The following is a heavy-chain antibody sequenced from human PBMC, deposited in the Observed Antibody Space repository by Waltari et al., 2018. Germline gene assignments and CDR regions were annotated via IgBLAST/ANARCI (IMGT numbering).Heavy chain of an antibody. J-gene: IGHJ6*03. D-gene: IGHD1-26*01. CDR3: ARGVQGPSRSQGVGVRGYYYYYYYMDV. V-gene: IGHV4-34*01. CDR2: INHSGST. Sequence: QVQLQQWGAGLLKPSETLSLTCAVYGGSFSGYYWSWIRQPPGKGLEWIGEINHSGSTNNNPSLKSRVAISVDTSKNQFSLKLGSVTAADTAVYYCARGVQGPSRSQGVGVRGYYYYYYYMDVWGKGTTVTISS. CDR1: GGSFSGYY.